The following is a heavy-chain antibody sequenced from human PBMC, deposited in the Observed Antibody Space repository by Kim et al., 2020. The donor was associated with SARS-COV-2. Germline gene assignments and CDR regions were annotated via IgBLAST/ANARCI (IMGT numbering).Heavy chain of an antibody. CDR3: ARDSCSGHSCYSYYFDS. Sequence: ASVKVSCKASGYTFTSYTIHWVRQAPGQTLEWMGWINTGNGNTKYSQKFQDRVTITRDTSASTAYMELSSRRSEDAAVFFWARDSCSGHSCYSYYFDSWAREPWSPSPQ. V-gene: IGHV1-3*04. D-gene: IGHD2-15*01. CDR1: GYTFTSYT. CDR2: INTGNGNT. J-gene: IGHJ4*02.